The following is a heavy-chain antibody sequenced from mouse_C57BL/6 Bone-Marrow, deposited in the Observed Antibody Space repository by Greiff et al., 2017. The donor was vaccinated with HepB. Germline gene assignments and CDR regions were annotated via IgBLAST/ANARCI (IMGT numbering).Heavy chain of an antibody. V-gene: IGHV1-59*01. Sequence: QVQLQQPGAELVRPGTSVKLSCKASGYTFTSYWMHWVKQRPGQGLEWIGVIDPSDSYTNYNQKFKGKATLTVDTSSSTAYMQLSSLTSEDSAVYYCAREANFYGTDYWGKGTTLTVSS. CDR1: GYTFTSYW. J-gene: IGHJ2*01. CDR2: IDPSDSYT. CDR3: AREANFYGTDY. D-gene: IGHD1-1*02.